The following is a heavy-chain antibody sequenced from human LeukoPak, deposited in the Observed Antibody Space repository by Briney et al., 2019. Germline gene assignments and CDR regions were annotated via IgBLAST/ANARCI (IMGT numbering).Heavy chain of an antibody. V-gene: IGHV3-48*03. Sequence: TGGSLRLSCAASGFTFSSYEMNWVRQAPGKGLEWVSYISTSGTTIYYADSVKGRFTISRDNANNSLYLQMNSLRAEDTAVYYCARAGYYFDYWGQGTLVTVSS. CDR2: ISTSGTTI. CDR1: GFTFSSYE. J-gene: IGHJ4*02. CDR3: ARAGYYFDY.